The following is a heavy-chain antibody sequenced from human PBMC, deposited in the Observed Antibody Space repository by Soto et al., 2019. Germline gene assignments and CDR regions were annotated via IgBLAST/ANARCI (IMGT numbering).Heavy chain of an antibody. J-gene: IGHJ4*02. Sequence: QVQLVQSGGEVKKTGASVKVSCKTSGYSFTSYGITWVRQAPGQGLEWMGWINPSSRYTNYGPDFQGRVTMTTDTATSTAYMELRSLRSDDTAKYYCTRGTVRVVRGSAFLDYWGQGTLVSVSS. V-gene: IGHV1-18*01. CDR2: INPSSRYT. CDR1: GYSFTSYG. D-gene: IGHD3-10*02. CDR3: TRGTVRVVRGSAFLDY.